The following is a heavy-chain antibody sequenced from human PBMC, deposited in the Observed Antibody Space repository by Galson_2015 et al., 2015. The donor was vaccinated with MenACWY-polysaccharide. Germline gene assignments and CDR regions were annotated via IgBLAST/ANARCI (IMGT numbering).Heavy chain of an antibody. CDR3: ARVEKYSGSFYILY. Sequence: SLTCAVSDYSIRSGYFWGWIRQPPGKGLEWIASIFHRGTTYYNPSLKSRVTISVDTSKNQFSLKLSSVTAADTAVYYCARVEKYSGSFYILYWGQGTLVTVSS. CDR1: DYSIRSGYF. V-gene: IGHV4-38-2*01. D-gene: IGHD1-26*01. CDR2: IFHRGTT. J-gene: IGHJ4*02.